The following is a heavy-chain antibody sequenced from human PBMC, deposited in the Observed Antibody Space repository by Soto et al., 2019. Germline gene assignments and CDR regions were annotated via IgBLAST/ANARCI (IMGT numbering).Heavy chain of an antibody. CDR1: RYTITSND. CDR2: MNPNSGNT. CDR3: ARWYCSGSYYPSCGYYFGY. J-gene: IGHJ4*02. V-gene: IGHV1-8*01. Sequence: ASVKASSKASRYTITSNDINWARQATGQGPERMGWMNPNSGNTGKFQGRVTMTRNTSISTAYMELSSLKSEDTAVYYCARWYCSGSYYPSCGYYFGYWGQGTLVTVSS. D-gene: IGHD3-10*01.